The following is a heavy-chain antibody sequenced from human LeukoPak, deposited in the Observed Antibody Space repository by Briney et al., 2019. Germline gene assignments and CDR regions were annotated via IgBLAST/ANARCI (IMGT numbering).Heavy chain of an antibody. J-gene: IGHJ2*01. D-gene: IGHD2-15*01. V-gene: IGHV4-59*01. CDR3: ARVACSGGSCLLFDL. CDR1: GGSISNYY. Sequence: SETLSLTCTVSGGSISNYYWSWIRQPPGKGLEWIGYIYSSGSTNYNPSLTSRVTISVDTSKNQISLKLSSVTAADTAVYNCARVACSGGSCLLFDLWGRGTLVTVSS. CDR2: IYSSGST.